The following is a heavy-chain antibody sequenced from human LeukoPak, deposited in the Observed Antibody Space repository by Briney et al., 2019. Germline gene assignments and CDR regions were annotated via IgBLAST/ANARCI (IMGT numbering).Heavy chain of an antibody. CDR1: GGSVSSGSYY. Sequence: SETLSLTCTVSGGSVSSGSYYWSWIRQPPGKGLEWIGYIYYSGSTNYNPSLKSRVTMSVDTSKNQFSLKLSSVTAADTAVYYCARVYSSGWYGLFDYWGQGTLVTVSS. D-gene: IGHD6-19*01. CDR2: IYYSGST. CDR3: ARVYSSGWYGLFDY. V-gene: IGHV4-61*01. J-gene: IGHJ4*02.